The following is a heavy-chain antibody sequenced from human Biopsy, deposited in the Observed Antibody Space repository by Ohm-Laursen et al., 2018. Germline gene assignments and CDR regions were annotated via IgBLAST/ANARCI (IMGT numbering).Heavy chain of an antibody. J-gene: IGHJ6*02. CDR3: ARVPLPGIGAAYQGRFLYGMDV. D-gene: IGHD6-13*01. CDR1: GGSFNGYF. V-gene: IGHV4-34*01. Sequence: SETPSLTWAVSGGSFNGYFWSWIRQPPGKGLEWIGDITQSGSTNYSPSLKSRVTISVDTAKKPFSLSLRSVTAADTAVYYCARVPLPGIGAAYQGRFLYGMDVWGQGTTVSVSS. CDR2: ITQSGST.